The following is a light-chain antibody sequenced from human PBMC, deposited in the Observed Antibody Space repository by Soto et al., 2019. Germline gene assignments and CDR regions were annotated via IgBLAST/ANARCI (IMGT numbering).Light chain of an antibody. CDR1: SSNFGNNY. J-gene: IGLJ2*01. Sequence: QSVLTQPPSVSAAPGQTVTISCSGNSSNFGNNYVSWYQQLPGTAPKLLIYDNNKRPSGIPGRFSGSKSGTSATLGVTGLQTGDEADYYCATWDTSLSGKVIFGGGTKLTVL. CDR2: DNN. V-gene: IGLV1-51*01. CDR3: ATWDTSLSGKVI.